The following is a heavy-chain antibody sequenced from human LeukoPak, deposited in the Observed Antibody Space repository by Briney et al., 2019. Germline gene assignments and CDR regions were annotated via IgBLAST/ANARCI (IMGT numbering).Heavy chain of an antibody. J-gene: IGHJ4*02. D-gene: IGHD3-22*01. CDR2: ISSSSSTI. CDR3: ARDRHYYDSSGYPFDS. V-gene: IGHV3-48*01. Sequence: PGGSLRLSCTASGFIVSYSYMNWVRQAPGEGLEWLSYISSSSSTIYNADSVKGRFTISRDNAKKSLYLQMNSLRAEDTAVYYCARDRHYYDSSGYPFDSWGQGTLVTVSS. CDR1: GFIVSYSY.